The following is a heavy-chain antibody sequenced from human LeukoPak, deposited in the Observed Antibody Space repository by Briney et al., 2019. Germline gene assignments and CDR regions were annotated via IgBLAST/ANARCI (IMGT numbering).Heavy chain of an antibody. CDR3: ARIRWAAAGYYYYYMDV. Sequence: SETLSLTCTVSGGSFSSYYWTWIRQPPGKGLEWIGYIDHSGSTNYNPSLKSRVTISSDTSKNQFSLELSSVTAADTAVYYCARIRWAAAGYYYYYMDVWGKGTTVTVSS. D-gene: IGHD6-13*01. V-gene: IGHV4-59*12. CDR2: IDHSGST. J-gene: IGHJ6*03. CDR1: GGSFSSYY.